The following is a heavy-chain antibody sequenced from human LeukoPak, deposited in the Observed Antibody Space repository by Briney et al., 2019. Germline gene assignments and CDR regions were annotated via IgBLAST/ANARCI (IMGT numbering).Heavy chain of an antibody. Sequence: PSETLSLTCTVSGGSISSYYWSWIRQPPGKGLEWIGEINHSGSTNYNPSLKSRVTISVDTSKNQFSLKLSSVTAADTAVYYCARPYGSGSYYYYYYGMDVWGQGTTVTVSS. CDR2: INHSGST. J-gene: IGHJ6*02. D-gene: IGHD3-10*01. V-gene: IGHV4-34*01. CDR1: GGSISSYY. CDR3: ARPYGSGSYYYYYYGMDV.